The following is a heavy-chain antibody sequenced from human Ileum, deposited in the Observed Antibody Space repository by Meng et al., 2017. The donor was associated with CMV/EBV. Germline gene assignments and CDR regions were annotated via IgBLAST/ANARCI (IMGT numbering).Heavy chain of an antibody. D-gene: IGHD1-26*01. CDR1: GFIFSSFG. CDR2: VRYDGRNT. CDR3: AKDRGGTEWGNYYYDYAMDV. J-gene: IGHJ6*02. Sequence: GESLKISCAASGFIFSSFGMHWVRQAPGKGLEWVGFVRYDGRNTYYAESLKGRITMSRDNPKNTLYLQLSNLRAEETAVYYCAKDRGGTEWGNYYYDYAMDVWGQGTTVTVSS. V-gene: IGHV3-30*02.